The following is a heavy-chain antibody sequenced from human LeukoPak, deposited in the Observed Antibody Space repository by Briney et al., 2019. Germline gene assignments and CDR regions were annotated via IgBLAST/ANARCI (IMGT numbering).Heavy chain of an antibody. CDR1: GGSISSSSYY. CDR3: ARHRLLPYGFDP. Sequence: PSETLSLTCTVSGGSISSSSYYWGWIRQPPGKGLEWIGSIYYSGSTYYNPSLKSRVTISVDTSKNQFSLKLSSVTAADTAVYYCARHRLLPYGFDPWGQGTLVTVSS. V-gene: IGHV4-39*01. J-gene: IGHJ5*02. CDR2: IYYSGST. D-gene: IGHD3-16*01.